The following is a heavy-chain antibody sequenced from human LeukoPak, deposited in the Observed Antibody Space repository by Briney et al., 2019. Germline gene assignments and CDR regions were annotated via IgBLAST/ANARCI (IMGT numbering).Heavy chain of an antibody. D-gene: IGHD1-26*01. Sequence: PGGSLRLSCAASGFTFSSYAMHWVSQAPGKGLEWVAVISYDGSNKYYADSVKGRFTISRDNSKNTLYLQMNSLRAEDTAVYYCARDGSIVGATTWFDPWGQGTLVTVSS. CDR2: ISYDGSNK. V-gene: IGHV3-30-3*01. CDR3: ARDGSIVGATTWFDP. J-gene: IGHJ5*02. CDR1: GFTFSSYA.